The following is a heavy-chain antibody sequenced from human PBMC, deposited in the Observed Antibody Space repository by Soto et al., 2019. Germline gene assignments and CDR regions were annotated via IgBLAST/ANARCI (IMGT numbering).Heavy chain of an antibody. Sequence: GPLRLSCAASGFTFSIFAMSWVRQSPGKGLEWVSTTSGSGGSTYYADAVKGRFTISRDNSMGTLYLQMKSLRVEDTAIYYCAKEVSLGSTVDLGYWGQGALVTVSS. J-gene: IGHJ4*02. D-gene: IGHD7-27*01. CDR2: TSGSGGST. CDR3: AKEVSLGSTVDLGY. CDR1: GFTFSIFA. V-gene: IGHV3-23*01.